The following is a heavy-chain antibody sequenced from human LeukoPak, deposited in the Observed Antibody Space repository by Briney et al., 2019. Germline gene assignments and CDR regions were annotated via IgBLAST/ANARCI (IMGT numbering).Heavy chain of an antibody. J-gene: IGHJ4*02. CDR1: GFTFSSYG. Sequence: PGRSLRLSCAASGFTFSSYGMHWVRQAPGKGLEWVAVISYDGSNKYYADSVKGRFTISRDNSKNTLYLQMNSLRAEDTAVYYCAKDLYPPHTMIVVTGFDYWGQGTLVTVSS. D-gene: IGHD3-22*01. CDR2: ISYDGSNK. V-gene: IGHV3-30*18. CDR3: AKDLYPPHTMIVVTGFDY.